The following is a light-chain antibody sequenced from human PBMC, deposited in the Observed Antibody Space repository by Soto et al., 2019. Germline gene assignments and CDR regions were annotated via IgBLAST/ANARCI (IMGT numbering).Light chain of an antibody. CDR2: AVS. Sequence: IVMTQPPATLSVSPGERPTLSCRASQSVSSNLAWYQQKPGLAPRLLMFAVSTRAAGIPGRFSGSGSGTEFTLTISSLQSEDFAVYYCQPYSNWPRTFGQGTQVEIK. CDR3: QPYSNWPRT. CDR1: QSVSSN. V-gene: IGKV3-15*01. J-gene: IGKJ1*01.